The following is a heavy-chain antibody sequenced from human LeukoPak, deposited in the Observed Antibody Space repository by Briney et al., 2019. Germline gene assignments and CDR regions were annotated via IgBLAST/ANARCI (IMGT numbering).Heavy chain of an antibody. Sequence: GGSLRLSCAASGFTFSSYEMNWVRQAPGKGLEWVSYISSSGSTIYYADSVKGRFTISRDNVKNSLYLQMNSLRAEDTAVYYCAKLGITMIGGVWGKGTTVTISS. CDR1: GFTFSSYE. CDR3: AKLGITMIGGV. J-gene: IGHJ6*04. V-gene: IGHV3-48*03. D-gene: IGHD3-10*02. CDR2: ISSSGSTI.